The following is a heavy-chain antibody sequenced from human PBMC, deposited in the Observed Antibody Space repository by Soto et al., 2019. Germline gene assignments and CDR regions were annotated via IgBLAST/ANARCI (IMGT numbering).Heavy chain of an antibody. CDR1: GFTVGNNY. Sequence: EVQLVESGGGLIQPGGSLKLSCAASGFTVGNNYMSWVRQAPGKGLEWVSLIYSTGTTKYADSVKGRFTVSSDNAKNTLYLQMLSLRAEYTAVYYCAKDGRGSGSHYNSFGYWGQGTLVTVSS. D-gene: IGHD3-10*01. CDR3: AKDGRGSGSHYNSFGY. CDR2: IYSTGTT. J-gene: IGHJ4*02. V-gene: IGHV3-53*01.